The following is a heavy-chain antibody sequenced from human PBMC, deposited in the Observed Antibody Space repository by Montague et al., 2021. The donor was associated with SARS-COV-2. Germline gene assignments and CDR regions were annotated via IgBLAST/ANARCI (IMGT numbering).Heavy chain of an antibody. J-gene: IGHJ4*02. CDR3: VRHPHYDGLNGPPDF. V-gene: IGHV4-59*08. Sequence: SETLSLTCTVSGVSVTDYYWSWIRQPPAKGLEWVGDVLYNKGTNFNHSLKSRVAISVDTSKNQFSLRLTSVTAAATAFYSFVRHPHYDGLNGPPDFWDQGTLVTVSS. D-gene: IGHD3-9*01. CDR2: VLYNKGT. CDR1: GVSVTDYY.